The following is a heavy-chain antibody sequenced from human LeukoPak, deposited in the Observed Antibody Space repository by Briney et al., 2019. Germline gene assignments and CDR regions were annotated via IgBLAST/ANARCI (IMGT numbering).Heavy chain of an antibody. J-gene: IGHJ4*02. D-gene: IGHD5-18*01. Sequence: GGSLRLSCAASGFTFHDYAMYWVRQAPGKGLEWVSLINWNAGSTYYADSAKGRFTISRDNSKNSLYLQMNSLRAEDTAMYYCAKGGGGGYSYGYGQLHYWGQGTLVTVSS. CDR3: AKGGGGGYSYGYGQLHY. CDR1: GFTFHDYA. V-gene: IGHV3-43D*04. CDR2: INWNAGST.